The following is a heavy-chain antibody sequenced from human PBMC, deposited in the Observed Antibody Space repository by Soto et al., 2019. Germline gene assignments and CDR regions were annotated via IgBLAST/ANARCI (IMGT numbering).Heavy chain of an antibody. J-gene: IGHJ6*03. V-gene: IGHV3-7*01. CDR1: GFTFTSYW. CDR2: IKQDGSEK. CDR3: ARALAGAGSIYYMDV. D-gene: IGHD6-19*01. Sequence: PGGSLRLSCAASGFTFTSYWMSWVRQATGKGLEWVANIKQDGSEKYYVDSVKGRFTISRDNAKNSLYLQMNSLRAEDTAVYYCARALAGAGSIYYMDVWGKGTTVTVSS.